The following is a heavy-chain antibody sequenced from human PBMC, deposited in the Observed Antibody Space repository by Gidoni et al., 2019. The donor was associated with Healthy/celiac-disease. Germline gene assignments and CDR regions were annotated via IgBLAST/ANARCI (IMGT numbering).Heavy chain of an antibody. V-gene: IGHV3-7*05. CDR3: ARDIGYCSGGSCSPLDY. D-gene: IGHD2-15*01. J-gene: IGHJ4*02. CDR1: GFTFIISG. CDR2: RKQDGSEK. Sequence: EVPLVESGGGLVQPGGSLRLSCAASGFTFIISGMSWVRRAPGKGLELVANRKQDGSEKYYVDSVKGRFTISRDNAKNSLYLQMSSRRAEDTAVYYCARDIGYCSGGSCSPLDYWGQGTLVTVSS.